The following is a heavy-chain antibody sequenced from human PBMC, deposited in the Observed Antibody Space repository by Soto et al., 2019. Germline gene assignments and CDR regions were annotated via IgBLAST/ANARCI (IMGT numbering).Heavy chain of an antibody. J-gene: IGHJ6*03. CDR1: GFTFTSSA. CDR2: IVVGSGNT. CDR3: AASPLDIVVVPATTRYMDV. D-gene: IGHD2-2*01. V-gene: IGHV1-58*02. Sequence: ASVKVSCKASGFTFTSSAMQWVRQARGQRLEWKGWIVVGSGNTNYAQKFQERVTITRDMSTSTAYMELSSLRSEDTAVYYCAASPLDIVVVPATTRYMDVWGKGTTVTVS.